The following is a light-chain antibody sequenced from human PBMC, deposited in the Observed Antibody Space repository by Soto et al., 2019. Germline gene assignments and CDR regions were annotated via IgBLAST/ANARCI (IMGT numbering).Light chain of an antibody. V-gene: IGLV1-47*01. CDR1: RSNIGSNY. Sequence: QSVLTQPPSASGTPGQRVTFSCSGGRSNIGSNYVFWYQQFPGTAPKLLIYRNNQRPSGVPDRFSGSKSGTSASLAISGLRSEDEADYYCTSWDDSLYHVVFGGGTKITVL. J-gene: IGLJ2*01. CDR3: TSWDDSLYHVV. CDR2: RNN.